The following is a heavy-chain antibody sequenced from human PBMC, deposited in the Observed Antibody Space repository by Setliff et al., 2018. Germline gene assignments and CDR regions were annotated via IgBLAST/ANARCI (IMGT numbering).Heavy chain of an antibody. J-gene: IGHJ4*02. CDR3: ARDWGSSGWYFDY. Sequence: PSETLFLTCAVSGGSISSSNWWSWVRQPPGKGLEWIGEIYHSGSTNYNPSLKSRVTISVDKSKNQFSLKLSSVTAADTAVYYCARDWGSSGWYFDYWGQGTLVTV. D-gene: IGHD6-19*01. CDR2: IYHSGST. CDR1: GGSISSSNW. V-gene: IGHV4-4*02.